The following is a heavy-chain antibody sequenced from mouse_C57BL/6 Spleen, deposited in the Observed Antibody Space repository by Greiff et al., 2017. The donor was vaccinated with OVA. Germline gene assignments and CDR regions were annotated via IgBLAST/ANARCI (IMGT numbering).Heavy chain of an antibody. CDR3: ATAGTGWYFDV. D-gene: IGHD4-1*01. CDR1: GFTFSDYG. V-gene: IGHV5-17*01. Sequence: EVKLMESGGGLVKPGGSLKLSCAASGFTFSDYGMHWVRQAPEKGLEWVAYISSGSSTIYFADTVKGRFTISRDNAKNTLFLQMTSLRSEDTAMYYCATAGTGWYFDVWGTGTTVTVAS. CDR2: ISSGSSTI. J-gene: IGHJ1*03.